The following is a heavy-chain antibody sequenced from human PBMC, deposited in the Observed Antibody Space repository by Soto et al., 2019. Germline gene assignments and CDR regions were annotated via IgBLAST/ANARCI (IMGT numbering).Heavy chain of an antibody. D-gene: IGHD3-9*01. CDR3: ARWWTGRRQGFDP. CDR2: IHYSGST. V-gene: IGHV4-31*03. Sequence: QVQLQESGPGLVKPSQTLSLTCTVSGGSISSGDYYWSWIRQHPGKGLEWIGYIHYSGSTYYNPSLTSRVTISVDTSKNQFSLKLSSVTAADTAVYYCARWWTGRRQGFDPWGQGTLVTVSS. J-gene: IGHJ5*02. CDR1: GGSISSGDYY.